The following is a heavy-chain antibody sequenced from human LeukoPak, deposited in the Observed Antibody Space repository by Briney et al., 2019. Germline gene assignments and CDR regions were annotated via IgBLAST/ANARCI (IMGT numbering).Heavy chain of an antibody. CDR1: GFTFSSYE. CDR2: ISSSGNTI. J-gene: IGHJ5*02. V-gene: IGHV3-48*03. D-gene: IGHD6-19*01. CDR3: AKDVAVAAPVWFDP. Sequence: PGGSLRLSCAASGFTFSSYEMNWVRQAPGKGLEWVSYISSSGNTIYYADSVKGRFTISRDNAKNSLYLQMNSLRAEDTAVYYCAKDVAVAAPVWFDPWGQGTLVTVSS.